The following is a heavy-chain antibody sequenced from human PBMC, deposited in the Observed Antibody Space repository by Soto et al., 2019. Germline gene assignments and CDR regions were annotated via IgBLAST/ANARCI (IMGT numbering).Heavy chain of an antibody. J-gene: IGHJ4*02. CDR1: GGTFSTYA. Sequence: QVHLVQSGAEVKKPGSSVKVSCKAFGGTFSTYAISWVRQAPGQGLEWMGGIIPIFGTANYAQKFQGRVTITADVSTSTAYMQLSGLRSEDSAVYYCASGSAPAATPYYFDYWGQGTLVTVSS. D-gene: IGHD1-1*01. CDR2: IIPIFGTA. V-gene: IGHV1-69*01. CDR3: ASGSAPAATPYYFDY.